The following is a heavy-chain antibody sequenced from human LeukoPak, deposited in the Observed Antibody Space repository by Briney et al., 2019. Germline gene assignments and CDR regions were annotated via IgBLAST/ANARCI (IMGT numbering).Heavy chain of an antibody. CDR2: ISSSSSTI. V-gene: IGHV3-48*04. J-gene: IGHJ4*02. CDR3: ARSTEGFLGWLFDY. CDR1: GFTFSSYS. Sequence: GGSLRLLCGASGFTFSSYSMNWVRQAPGKGLEWVSYISSSSSTIYYADSVKGRFTISRDNAKNSLYLQMNSLRAEDTAVYYCARSTEGFLGWLFDYWGQGTLVTVSS. D-gene: IGHD3-3*01.